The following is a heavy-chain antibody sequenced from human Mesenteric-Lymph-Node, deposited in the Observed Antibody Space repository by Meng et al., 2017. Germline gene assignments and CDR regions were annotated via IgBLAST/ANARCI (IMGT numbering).Heavy chain of an antibody. Sequence: AHLLHSVPEVENPGALVRLSCRASAYAFDSYGISWVRQAPGQGLEWMGWFVNYGDTYPAPKFQGRVSMTTDTHTNTVFMELRSLTSDDTAVYYCARGTPGRSYCDYWGQGTLVTRLL. CDR2: FVNYGDT. D-gene: IGHD3-10*01. CDR3: ARGTPGRSYCDY. CDR1: AYAFDSYG. J-gene: IGHJ4*02. V-gene: IGHV1-18*01.